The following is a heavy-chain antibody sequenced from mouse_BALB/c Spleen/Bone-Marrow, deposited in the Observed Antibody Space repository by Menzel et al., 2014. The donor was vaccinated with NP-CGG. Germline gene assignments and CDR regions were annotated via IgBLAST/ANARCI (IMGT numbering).Heavy chain of an antibody. Sequence: LVESGAELVKPGASVKLSCKASGYTFTSYWMHWVKQRPGQGLEWIGEINPSNGRTNYNEKFKTKATLTVDKSSSTAYMQLSSLTSEDSAVYYCARNYGNTDYWGQGTTLTVSS. D-gene: IGHD2-1*01. CDR1: GYTFTSYW. CDR2: INPSNGRT. CDR3: ARNYGNTDY. V-gene: IGHV1S81*02. J-gene: IGHJ2*01.